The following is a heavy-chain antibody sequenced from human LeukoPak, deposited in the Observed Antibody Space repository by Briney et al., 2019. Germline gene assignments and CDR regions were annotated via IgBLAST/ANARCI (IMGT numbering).Heavy chain of an antibody. CDR1: GFTFISYA. V-gene: IGHV3-23*01. J-gene: IGHJ4*02. D-gene: IGHD3-22*01. CDR3: ARAVMVSLGFDSRSYSQD. CDR2: ISGPGGST. Sequence: QPGGSLRLSCAASGFTFISYAMSWVRQAPGKGLDWVSAISGPGGSTYYADSVQGRFTISRDNSKNTLYLQMNSLRAEDTAVYYCARAVMVSLGFDSRSYSQDWGQGSLVTVSS.